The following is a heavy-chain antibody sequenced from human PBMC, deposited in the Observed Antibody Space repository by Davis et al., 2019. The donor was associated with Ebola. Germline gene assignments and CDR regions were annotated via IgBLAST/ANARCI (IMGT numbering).Heavy chain of an antibody. J-gene: IGHJ6*02. D-gene: IGHD3-10*01. CDR1: GGSFSGYY. Sequence: MPSETLSLTCAVYGGSFSGYYWSWIRQPPGKGLEWIGEINHSGSTNYNPSLKSRVTFSVDTSKNQISLKLNSLTAADTAVYYCARGNYGSAMDVWGQGTTVSVSS. CDR2: INHSGST. CDR3: ARGNYGSAMDV. V-gene: IGHV4-34*01.